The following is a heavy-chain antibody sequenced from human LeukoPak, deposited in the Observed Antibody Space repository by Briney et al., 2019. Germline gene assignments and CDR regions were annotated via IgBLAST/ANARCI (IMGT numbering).Heavy chain of an antibody. J-gene: IGHJ1*01. CDR1: GFTFSSYW. CDR3: AKDPAGVGFTYFHH. Sequence: PGGSLRLSCAASGFTFSSYWMSWVRQAPGKGLEWVANIKQDGSEKYYVDSVKGRFTISRDNAKNSLYLQMNSLRAEDTAVYFCAKDPAGVGFTYFHHWGQGTLVTVSS. D-gene: IGHD1-26*01. CDR2: IKQDGSEK. V-gene: IGHV3-7*03.